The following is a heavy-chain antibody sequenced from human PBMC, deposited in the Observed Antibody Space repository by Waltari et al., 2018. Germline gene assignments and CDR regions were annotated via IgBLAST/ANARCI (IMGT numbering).Heavy chain of an antibody. CDR2: IKPDSGVT. CDR3: VRDFDWGPDY. V-gene: IGHV1-2*02. J-gene: IGHJ4*02. D-gene: IGHD3-9*01. Sequence: QVQLVQSGAEVMKPGASVKASCRTSGYSFSDHYLHWVRQAPGQGFDWMGWIKPDSGVTYYAQEFQGRVTLTGDMSISTVYMDFSSLTSDDTAIYYCVRDFDWGPDYWGQGTLVTVSS. CDR1: GYSFSDHY.